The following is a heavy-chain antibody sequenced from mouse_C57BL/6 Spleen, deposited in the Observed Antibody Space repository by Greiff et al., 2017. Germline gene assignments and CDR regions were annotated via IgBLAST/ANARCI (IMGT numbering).Heavy chain of an antibody. J-gene: IGHJ3*01. D-gene: IGHD2-5*01. CDR3: ASYYSNYGDAY. CDR1: GYTFTSYW. V-gene: IGHV1-55*01. CDR2: IYPGSGST. Sequence: QVQLQQPGAELVKPGASVKMSCKASGYTFTSYWITWVKQRPGQGLEWIGDIYPGSGSTNYNEKFKSKATLTVDTSPSTAYMQLSSLTSEDSAVYYCASYYSNYGDAYWGQGTLVTVSA.